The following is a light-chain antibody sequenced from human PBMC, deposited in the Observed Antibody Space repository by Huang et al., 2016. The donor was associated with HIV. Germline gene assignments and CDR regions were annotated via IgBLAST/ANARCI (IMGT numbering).Light chain of an antibody. Sequence: VMTQSPATLSVSPGDRATLSCRASQSVHNNLAWYQQKPGQAPRLLFYADSSRATGIPARFSGSGSGTQFTLTISSLQSEDCAVYYCQQFNDWPPAFGGGTKVEV. CDR3: QQFNDWPPA. V-gene: IGKV3-15*01. J-gene: IGKJ4*01. CDR2: ADS. CDR1: QSVHNN.